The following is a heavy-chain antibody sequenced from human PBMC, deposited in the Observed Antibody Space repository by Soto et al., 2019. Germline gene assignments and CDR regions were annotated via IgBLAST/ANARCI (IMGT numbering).Heavy chain of an antibody. J-gene: IGHJ4*02. D-gene: IGHD3-9*01. CDR3: ARVRASRVLRYFDWLYGYFDY. V-gene: IGHV4-38-2*01. CDR1: GYSISSGYY. Sequence: SETLSLTCAVSGYSISSGYYWGWIRQPPGKGLEWIGSIYHSGSTYYNPSLKSRVTISVDTSKNQFSLKLSSVTAADTAVYYCARVRASRVLRYFDWLYGYFDYWGQVPLVTFSS. CDR2: IYHSGST.